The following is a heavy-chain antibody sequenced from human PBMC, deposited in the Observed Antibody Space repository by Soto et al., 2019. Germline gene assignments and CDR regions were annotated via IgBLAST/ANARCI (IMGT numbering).Heavy chain of an antibody. CDR3: ARDIVLVPAAINGMDV. Sequence: ASVKVSCKASGCTFSSYAISWVRQAPGQGLEWMGGIIPIFGTANYAQKFQGRVTITADESTSTAYMELSSLRSEDTAVYYCARDIVLVPAAINGMDVWGQGTTVTVSS. V-gene: IGHV1-69*13. D-gene: IGHD2-2*01. CDR2: IIPIFGTA. CDR1: GCTFSSYA. J-gene: IGHJ6*02.